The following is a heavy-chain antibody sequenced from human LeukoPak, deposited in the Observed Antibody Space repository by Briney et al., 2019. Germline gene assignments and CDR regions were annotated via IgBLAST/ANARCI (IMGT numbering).Heavy chain of an antibody. CDR1: GYSIRISYY. Sequence: SETLSLTCEVSGYSIRISYYWGWIRQPPGKGLEWLGSIYHTGTTYYNPSLKSRVTISVDTSKNQFSLKLSSVTAADTAVYYCARQEGYYDSSGYPWPDAFDIWGQGTMVTVSS. CDR2: IYHTGTT. J-gene: IGHJ3*02. CDR3: ARQEGYYDSSGYPWPDAFDI. D-gene: IGHD3-22*01. V-gene: IGHV4-38-2*01.